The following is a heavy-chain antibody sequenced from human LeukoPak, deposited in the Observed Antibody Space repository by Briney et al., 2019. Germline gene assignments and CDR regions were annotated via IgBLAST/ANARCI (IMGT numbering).Heavy chain of an antibody. D-gene: IGHD4-17*01. CDR2: IKHDGSEK. Sequence: PGGSLRLSCAASGFIFTNYFMSWVRQAPGKGLEWVASIKHDGSEKYYVDSVRGRFTISRDNTMNSLYLQMSSLRAEDTAVYYCAPEVGPLRVWGQGTLVTVSS. V-gene: IGHV3-7*01. CDR1: GFIFTNYF. J-gene: IGHJ4*02. CDR3: APEVGPLRV.